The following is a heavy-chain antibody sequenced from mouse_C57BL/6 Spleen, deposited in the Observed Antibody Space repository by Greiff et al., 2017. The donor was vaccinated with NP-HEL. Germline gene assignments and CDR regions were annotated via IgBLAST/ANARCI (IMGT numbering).Heavy chain of an antibody. CDR2: ISSGSSTI. CDR3: ARDGYYLFAY. J-gene: IGHJ3*01. V-gene: IGHV5-17*01. CDR1: GFTFSDYG. Sequence: EVKLVESGGGLVKPGGSLKLSCAASGFTFSDYGMHWVRQAPEKGLEWVAYISSGSSTIYYADTVKGRFTISRDNAKNTLFLQMTSLRSEDTAMYYCARDGYYLFAYWGQGTLVTVSA. D-gene: IGHD2-3*01.